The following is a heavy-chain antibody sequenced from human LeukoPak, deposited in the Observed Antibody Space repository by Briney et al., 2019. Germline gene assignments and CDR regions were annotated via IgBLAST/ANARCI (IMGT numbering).Heavy chain of an antibody. Sequence: PSETLSLTCTVSGGSISGYYWSWIRQPAGKGLEWIGRIYTSGSTNYNPSLKSRVTMSVDTSKNQFSLKLSSVTAADTAVYYCARGRYTTDYYYYYMDVWGKGTTVTVSS. V-gene: IGHV4-4*07. CDR3: ARGRYTTDYYYYYMDV. D-gene: IGHD1-1*01. CDR1: GGSISGYY. CDR2: IYTSGST. J-gene: IGHJ6*03.